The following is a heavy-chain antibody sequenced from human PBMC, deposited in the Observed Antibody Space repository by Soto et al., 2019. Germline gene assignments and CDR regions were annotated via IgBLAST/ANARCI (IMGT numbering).Heavy chain of an antibody. CDR3: AKAFDWEQPWYYSDY. CDR2: ISGSGGST. J-gene: IGHJ4*02. V-gene: IGHV3-23*01. D-gene: IGHD1-26*01. CDR1: GFTFSSYA. Sequence: EVQLLESGGGLVQPGGSLRLSCAASGFTFSSYAMSWVRQAPGKGLEWVSAISGSGGSTYYADSVKGRFTISRDNSKNTLYLEMNSLRAEDTGVYYCAKAFDWEQPWYYSDYWGQGTLVTVSS.